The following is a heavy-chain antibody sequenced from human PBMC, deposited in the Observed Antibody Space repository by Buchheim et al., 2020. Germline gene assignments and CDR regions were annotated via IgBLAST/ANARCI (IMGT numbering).Heavy chain of an antibody. D-gene: IGHD6-6*01. Sequence: EVQLLEPGGNLVQPGGSLRLSCAASGFTFSTYAMSWVRQAPGKGLEWVSGINTGGDSTYNTDSVRGRFTISRDDSRNTLYLQMNSLRAEDTAIYFCAKTRSISSHYYYGMDVWGQGTT. CDR1: GFTFSTYA. V-gene: IGHV3-23*01. CDR3: AKTRSISSHYYYGMDV. CDR2: INTGGDST. J-gene: IGHJ6*02.